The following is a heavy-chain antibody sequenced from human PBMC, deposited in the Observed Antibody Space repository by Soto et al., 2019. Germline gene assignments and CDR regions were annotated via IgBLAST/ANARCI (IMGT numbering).Heavy chain of an antibody. CDR2: ISDDGSIK. CDR1: GFSFTTYA. D-gene: IGHD5-18*01. Sequence: GGSLRLSCAASGFSFTTYAMHWVRQAPGKGLEWVAVISDDGSIKYYADSVKGRFTISRDNSKNTLYLQMNSLRGDDTALYYCARAIETAMDPCDYWGQGALVTVSS. J-gene: IGHJ4*02. CDR3: ARAIETAMDPCDY. V-gene: IGHV3-30-3*01.